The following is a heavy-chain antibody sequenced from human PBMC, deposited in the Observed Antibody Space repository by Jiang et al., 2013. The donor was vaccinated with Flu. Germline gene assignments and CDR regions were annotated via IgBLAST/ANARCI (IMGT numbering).Heavy chain of an antibody. CDR3: ARIVLDSSGWYHFDY. V-gene: IGHV4-59*01. J-gene: IGHJ4*02. CDR2: ISYSGST. CDR1: GGSISNYY. D-gene: IGHD6-19*01. Sequence: GPGLVKPSETLSLTCTVSGGSISNYYWSWIRQPPGKGLEWIGYISYSGSTTDNPSLKSRLTISVDTFRNQFSLRLNFVTAADTAVYYCARIVLDSSGWYHFDYWGQGALVTVSS.